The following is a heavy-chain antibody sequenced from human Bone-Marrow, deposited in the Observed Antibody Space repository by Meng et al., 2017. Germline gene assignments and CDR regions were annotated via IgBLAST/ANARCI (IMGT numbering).Heavy chain of an antibody. D-gene: IGHD2-2*01. CDR1: GGSFSGYY. CDR2: INHSGST. Sequence: QGQLKQWGAGLLKPSETLSLTCAVYGGSFSGYYWSWIRQPPGKGLEWIGEINHSGSTNYNPSLKSRVTISVDTSKNQFSLKLSSVTAADTAVYYCARGRGTMPYWYFDLWGRGTLVTVSS. CDR3: ARGRGTMPYWYFDL. V-gene: IGHV4-34*01. J-gene: IGHJ2*01.